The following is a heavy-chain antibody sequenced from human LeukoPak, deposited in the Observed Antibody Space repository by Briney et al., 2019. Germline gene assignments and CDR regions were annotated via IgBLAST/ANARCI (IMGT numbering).Heavy chain of an antibody. V-gene: IGHV1-18*01. CDR2: ISAYNGNT. Sequence: ASVKVSCKASGYTFTSYGISWVRQAPGQGLEWMGWISAYNGNTNYAQKLQGRVTMTTDTSTSTAYMELRSLRSDDTAVYYCARDLDDSSGYYYGTFDIWGQGTMATVSS. D-gene: IGHD3-22*01. CDR3: ARDLDDSSGYYYGTFDI. CDR1: GYTFTSYG. J-gene: IGHJ3*02.